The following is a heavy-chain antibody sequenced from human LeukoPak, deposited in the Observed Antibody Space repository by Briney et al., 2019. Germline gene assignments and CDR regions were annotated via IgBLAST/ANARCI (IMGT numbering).Heavy chain of an antibody. J-gene: IGHJ6*02. CDR2: ISGSGGST. CDR3: AKARYSGSYGWYYYYGMDV. V-gene: IGHV3-23*01. CDR1: GFTFSSYA. Sequence: GGSLRLSCAASGFTFSSYAMSWVRQAPGKGLEWVSAISGSGGSTYYADSVKGRFTISRDNSKNTLYLQMNSLRAEDTAVYYCAKARYSGSYGWYYYYGMDVWGQGTTVTVSS. D-gene: IGHD1-26*01.